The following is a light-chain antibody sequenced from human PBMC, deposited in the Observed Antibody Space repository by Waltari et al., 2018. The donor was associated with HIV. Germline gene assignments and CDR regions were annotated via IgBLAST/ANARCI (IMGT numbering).Light chain of an antibody. Sequence: QSVLTQPPSVSGAPGQRVTISCTGSSSNIGAGYDVHWYQQLPGTAPKLLIYGDSNRPSGVPDRFSGSKSCTSASLAITGLQAEDEADYYCQSYDISLSGVVFGGGTKLTVL. CDR2: GDS. CDR1: SSNIGAGYD. J-gene: IGLJ2*01. CDR3: QSYDISLSGVV. V-gene: IGLV1-40*01.